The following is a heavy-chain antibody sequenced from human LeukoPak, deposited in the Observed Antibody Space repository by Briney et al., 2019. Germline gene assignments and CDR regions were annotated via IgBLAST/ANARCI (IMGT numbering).Heavy chain of an antibody. CDR2: IKEDGSEK. J-gene: IGHJ3*02. Sequence: LSGGSLRLSCAASGFTFGHYWMSWVRQAPGKGLEWVASIKEDGSEKYYEDSVKGRFTISRDNAKNSLYLQMNSLRAEDTAVYYCARRVRGFDAFDIWGQGTMVTVSS. V-gene: IGHV3-7*05. CDR3: ARRVRGFDAFDI. CDR1: GFTFGHYW.